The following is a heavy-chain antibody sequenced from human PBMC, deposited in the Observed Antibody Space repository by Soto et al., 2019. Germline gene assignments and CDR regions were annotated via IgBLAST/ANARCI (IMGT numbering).Heavy chain of an antibody. CDR3: ARAYYYDSSGYYGAFDY. CDR1: GGSISSGGYY. J-gene: IGHJ4*02. D-gene: IGHD3-22*01. V-gene: IGHV4-31*03. Sequence: QVQLQESGPGLVKPSQTLSLTCTVSGGSISSGGYYWSWIRQHPGKGLEWIGYIYYSGSTYYNPSLKSRVTISVDTSKNQFSLKLSSVTAADTAVYYCARAYYYDSSGYYGAFDYWGQGTLVTVSS. CDR2: IYYSGST.